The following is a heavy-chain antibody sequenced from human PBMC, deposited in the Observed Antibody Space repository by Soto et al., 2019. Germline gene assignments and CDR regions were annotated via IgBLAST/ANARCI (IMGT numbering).Heavy chain of an antibody. V-gene: IGHV3-23*01. D-gene: IGHD2-15*01. J-gene: IGHJ6*03. CDR3: AKGYCSGGSCDYYYYYYMDV. Sequence: GGSLRLSCAASGFTFSSYAMSWVRQAPGKGLEWVSAISGSGGSTYYADSVKGRFTISRDNSKNTLYLQMNSLRAEDTAVYYCAKGYCSGGSCDYYYYYYMDVWGKGTTVTVSS. CDR1: GFTFSSYA. CDR2: ISGSGGST.